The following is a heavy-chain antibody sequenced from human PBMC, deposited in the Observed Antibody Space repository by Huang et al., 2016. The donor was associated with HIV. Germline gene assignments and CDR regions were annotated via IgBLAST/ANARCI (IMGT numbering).Heavy chain of an antibody. D-gene: IGHD3-10*01. CDR3: ARHREGPVAYYSGWGSHLNYMDV. Sequence: QLLLQESGPGLVKPSEALALTCAVSGGSIRSSDYHWGWIRQPPGKGLEGIGSIYYKGSTHYRPSLKSRVTIAVDTSKNLFFLTLTSMTAADTAVYYCARHREGPVAYYSGWGSHLNYMDVWGRGRTVVVSS. CDR2: IYYKGST. CDR1: GGSIRSSDYH. V-gene: IGHV4-39*01. J-gene: IGHJ6*03.